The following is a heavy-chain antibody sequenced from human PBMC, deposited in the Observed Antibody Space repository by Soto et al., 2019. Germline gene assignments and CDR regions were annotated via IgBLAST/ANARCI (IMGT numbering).Heavy chain of an antibody. Sequence: EVQLVESGGVLVQPGRSLRLSCAASGFTFDHYAMHWVRHGPGKGLEGVSGISWNSGSIGYADSVKGLFTFSRDNAKNSLYLQMNSLRAEDTALYYCAKDIIYYGLGTYPIVDYWGQGTLGSVSS. CDR1: GFTFDHYA. J-gene: IGHJ4*02. D-gene: IGHD3-10*01. V-gene: IGHV3-9*01. CDR2: ISWNSGSI. CDR3: AKDIIYYGLGTYPIVDY.